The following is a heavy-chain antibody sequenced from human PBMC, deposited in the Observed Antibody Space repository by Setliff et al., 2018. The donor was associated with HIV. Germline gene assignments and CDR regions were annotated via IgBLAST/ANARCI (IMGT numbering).Heavy chain of an antibody. Sequence: ASVKVSCKISGYTLTELSIHWARQAPGKGLEWMANFDPEDGETFYAQKFQGRLTMTEDTSTDTAYMELSSLRSDDTAMYYCVTDPGYSSTWYSESFQHWGQGTVVTVSS. V-gene: IGHV1-24*01. CDR2: FDPEDGET. J-gene: IGHJ1*01. D-gene: IGHD6-13*01. CDR3: VTDPGYSSTWYSESFQH. CDR1: GYTLTELS.